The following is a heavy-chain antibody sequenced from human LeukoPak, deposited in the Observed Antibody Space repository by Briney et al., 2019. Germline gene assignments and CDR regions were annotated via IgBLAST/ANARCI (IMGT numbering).Heavy chain of an antibody. D-gene: IGHD3-10*01. V-gene: IGHV3-20*04. Sequence: ETLSLTCAVYGGSFSGYYWSWVRQAPGKGLEWVSGINWNGGSTGYADSVKGRFTISRDNAKNSLYLQMNSLRAEDTALYYCARDATMVRGVSWGQGTLVTVSS. J-gene: IGHJ4*02. CDR3: ARDATMVRGVS. CDR2: INWNGGST. CDR1: GGSFSGYY.